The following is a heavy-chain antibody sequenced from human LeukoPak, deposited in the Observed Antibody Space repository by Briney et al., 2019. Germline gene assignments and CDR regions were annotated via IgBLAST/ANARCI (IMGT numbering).Heavy chain of an antibody. V-gene: IGHV1-69*04. CDR3: AREDLSGYSSSWVVNWFDP. Sequence: GGSLRLSCAASGFTFSSYWISWVRQAPGQGLEWMGRIIPILGIANYAQKFQGRVTITADKSTSTAYMELSSLRSEDTAVYYCAREDLSGYSSSWVVNWFDPWGQGTLVTVSS. CDR2: IIPILGIA. J-gene: IGHJ5*02. CDR1: GFTFSSYW. D-gene: IGHD6-13*01.